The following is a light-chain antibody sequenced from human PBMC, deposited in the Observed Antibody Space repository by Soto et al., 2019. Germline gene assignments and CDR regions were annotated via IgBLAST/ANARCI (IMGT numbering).Light chain of an antibody. CDR2: DVV. V-gene: IGLV2-14*03. Sequence: QSVLTQPASVSGSPGESITISCTGTRREIGGFNSVSWYQLRPGTAPKLILYDVVDRPSGVFYRFSGSKSGNTASLTISGLQAADEADYFCSSYTSTMTNVFGSGTKVTVL. CDR1: RREIGGFNS. J-gene: IGLJ1*01. CDR3: SSYTSTMTNV.